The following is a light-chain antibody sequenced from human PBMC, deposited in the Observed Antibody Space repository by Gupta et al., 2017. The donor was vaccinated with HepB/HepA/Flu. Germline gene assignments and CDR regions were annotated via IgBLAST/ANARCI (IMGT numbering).Light chain of an antibody. CDR1: QNIDNY. V-gene: IGKV1-39*01. CDR3: QQSYVTPRT. CDR2: AAW. J-gene: IGKJ1*01. Sequence: DIQMTQSPSSLSAAVGDRVTITCRASQNIDNYLNWYHQKPGEVPKLLIYAAWSLQSGVPSRFSGSGSGTDFTLTITDLQPEDFGSFFCQQSYVTPRTFGQGTKVEIK.